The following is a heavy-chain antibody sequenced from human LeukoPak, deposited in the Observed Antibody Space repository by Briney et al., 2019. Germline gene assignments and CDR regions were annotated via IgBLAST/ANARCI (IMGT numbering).Heavy chain of an antibody. V-gene: IGHV3-23*01. CDR2: ISGSGGST. CDR1: GFTFSSYA. CDR3: AKDPMYSSSWYSPGNWFDP. D-gene: IGHD6-13*01. J-gene: IGHJ5*02. Sequence: GGSLRLSCAASGFTFSSYAMSWVRQAPGKGLEWVSAISGSGGSTYYADSVKGRFTISRDNSKNTLYLQMNSLRAEDTAVYYCAKDPMYSSSWYSPGNWFDPWGQGTLVTVSS.